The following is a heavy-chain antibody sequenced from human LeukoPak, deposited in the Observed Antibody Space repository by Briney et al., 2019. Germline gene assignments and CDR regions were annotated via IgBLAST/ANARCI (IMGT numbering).Heavy chain of an antibody. CDR3: ARCYGSGSYYFDY. V-gene: IGHV5-51*01. Sequence: GESLKISCQGSGYNFTNYWIGWVRQMPGKGLEWMGIIYPGDSDTRYSPSFQGQVTISADKSISTAYLQWSSLKASDTAMYYCARCYGSGSYYFDYWGQGTLVTVSS. CDR1: GYNFTNYW. J-gene: IGHJ4*02. D-gene: IGHD3-10*01. CDR2: IYPGDSDT.